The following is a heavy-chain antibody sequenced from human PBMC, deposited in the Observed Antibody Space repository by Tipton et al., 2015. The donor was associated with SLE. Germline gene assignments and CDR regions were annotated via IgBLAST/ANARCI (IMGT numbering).Heavy chain of an antibody. Sequence: TLSLTCTVSGGSVSSSSKYWDWIRQPPGKGLEWIGSIYYTGTTTYYNSFLKSRVTMSVDTSKNQFSLRLTSVIAADTAVYYCARLHGYSYGLNWFDPWGQGTLISVSS. CDR2: IYYTGTTT. D-gene: IGHD5-18*01. CDR1: GGSVSSSSKY. V-gene: IGHV4-39*07. CDR3: ARLHGYSYGLNWFDP. J-gene: IGHJ5*02.